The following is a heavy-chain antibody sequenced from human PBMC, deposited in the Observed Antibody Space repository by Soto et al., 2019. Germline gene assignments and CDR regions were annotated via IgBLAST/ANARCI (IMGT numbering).Heavy chain of an antibody. V-gene: IGHV3-48*01. Sequence: EVQLVESGGGLVQPGGSLRLSCAASGFTFSSYSMNWVRQAPGKGLEWVSYISSSSSTIYYADSVKGRFTISRDNGKNSLYLQMNSLRAEDTAVYYCAGSRMITVTLLPDFVPLMGYSGQGTLVTVSS. D-gene: IGHD4-4*01. CDR3: AGSRMITVTLLPDFVPLMGY. J-gene: IGHJ4*02. CDR1: GFTFSSYS. CDR2: ISSSSSTI.